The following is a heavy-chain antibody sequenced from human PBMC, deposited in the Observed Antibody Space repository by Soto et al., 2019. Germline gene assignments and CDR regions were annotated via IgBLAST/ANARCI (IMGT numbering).Heavy chain of an antibody. Sequence: QVQLVQSGDEVKKPGASVKVSCKASGYTFTSYAVSWVRQAPGQGLEGMGWINAYNGHIKYAQKLQGRVTMTSDTSTSTAYMELRSLRSDDTAVYYCARDVPPLAYWGQGTLVTVSS. J-gene: IGHJ4*02. D-gene: IGHD3-10*02. CDR1: GYTFTSYA. CDR2: INAYNGHI. CDR3: ARDVPPLAY. V-gene: IGHV1-18*01.